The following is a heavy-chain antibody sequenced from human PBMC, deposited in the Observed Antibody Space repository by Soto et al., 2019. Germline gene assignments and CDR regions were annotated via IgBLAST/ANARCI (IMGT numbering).Heavy chain of an antibody. V-gene: IGHV4-39*01. CDR1: GGSISSSSYY. J-gene: IGHJ4*02. Sequence: SDTRSLTCTVSGGSISSSSYYWGWIRQPPGKGLEWIGSISSSGSTYYKPSLKSRVAMSVDTSKNQFSIKLTSVTAADTAVYYCARRNWFPFDYWGQGTLVT. D-gene: IGHD3-9*01. CDR2: ISSSGST. CDR3: ARRNWFPFDY.